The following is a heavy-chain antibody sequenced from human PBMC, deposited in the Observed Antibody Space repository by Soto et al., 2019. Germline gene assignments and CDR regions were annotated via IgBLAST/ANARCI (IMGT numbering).Heavy chain of an antibody. J-gene: IGHJ4*02. CDR1: GGSISGGGYY. CDR2: IYYSGST. CDR3: GWSGYSCGPNPLLY. Sequence: QVQLQESGPGLVKPSQTLSLTCTVSGGSISGGGYYWSWIRQHPGKGLGWIGYIYYSGSTYYNPSPMRRGTRPVDTSKNQCSLKLRSVTAADTAVYYCGWSGYSCGPNPLLYWGQGTLVTVSS. V-gene: IGHV4-31*03. D-gene: IGHD5-18*01.